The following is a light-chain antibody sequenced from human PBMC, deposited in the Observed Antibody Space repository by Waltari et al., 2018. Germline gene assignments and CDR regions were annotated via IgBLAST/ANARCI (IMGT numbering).Light chain of an antibody. CDR1: ESLLDTEDGSTY. J-gene: IGKJ1*01. V-gene: IGKV2-40*01. CDR2: EVS. Sequence: DIVMTQTPFSLPVTLGEPASISCRSSESLLDTEDGSTYLDWYLKKPGQSPQILIYEVSNRASGVPDRFSGSGSDTDFTLKISRVEAEDVGIYYCMQGIEYPTFGQGTKVEIK. CDR3: MQGIEYPT.